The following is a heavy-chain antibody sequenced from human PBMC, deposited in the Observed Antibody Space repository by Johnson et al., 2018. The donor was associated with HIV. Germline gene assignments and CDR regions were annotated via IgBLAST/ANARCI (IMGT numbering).Heavy chain of an antibody. CDR3: AREGWEITMIQGAFDI. CDR1: GFTFDDYA. D-gene: IGHD3-10*01. CDR2: INWNGGST. Sequence: EVLLLESGGVVVQPGGSLRLSCAASGFTFDDYAMPWVRQAPGKGLEWVSVINWNGGSTGYADSVKGRFTISRDNAKNSLYLQMNSLRAEDTALYYCAREGWEITMIQGAFDIWGQGTMVTVSS. J-gene: IGHJ3*02. V-gene: IGHV3-20*04.